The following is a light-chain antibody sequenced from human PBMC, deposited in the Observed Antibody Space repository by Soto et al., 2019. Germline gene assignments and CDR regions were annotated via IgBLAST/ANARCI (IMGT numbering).Light chain of an antibody. Sequence: QSVLTQLPSVSGAPGQRVTISCTGSSSNIGAGYDVHWYQQLPGTAPKLLIYGNSNRPSGVPDRFSGSKSGTSASLAITGLQAEDEADYYCQSYDSSLSGSGVVFGGGTQLTVL. J-gene: IGLJ2*01. CDR2: GNS. V-gene: IGLV1-40*01. CDR1: SSNIGAGYD. CDR3: QSYDSSLSGSGVV.